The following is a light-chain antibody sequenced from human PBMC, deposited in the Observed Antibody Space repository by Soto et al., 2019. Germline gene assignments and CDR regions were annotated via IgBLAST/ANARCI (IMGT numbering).Light chain of an antibody. Sequence: DIQMTQSPSSLSASVGDRVTITCRTSQSISSYLNWYQQKPGKAPRLLIYGAYSLQSGVPPRFSGSGSGTDFTLTISSLQPEDFATYYCHQSYTTPIFTFGPGTKVDIK. CDR2: GAY. CDR3: HQSYTTPIFT. J-gene: IGKJ3*01. V-gene: IGKV1-39*01. CDR1: QSISSY.